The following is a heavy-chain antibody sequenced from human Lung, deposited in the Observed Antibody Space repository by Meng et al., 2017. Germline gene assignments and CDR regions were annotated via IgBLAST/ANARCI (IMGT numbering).Heavy chain of an antibody. Sequence: QVQLVQSGADVKKPGASVKFSCKASGYTFTAYYIHWVRQAPGQGLGWMGRINPNSGGTNFAQKFQGRVIMTRDTSISTAYMELSSLGFDDTAVYYCAKALGWGSSPDYWGQGILVTVSS. D-gene: IGHD2-21*01. J-gene: IGHJ4*02. V-gene: IGHV1-2*06. CDR2: INPNSGGT. CDR1: GYTFTAYY. CDR3: AKALGWGSSPDY.